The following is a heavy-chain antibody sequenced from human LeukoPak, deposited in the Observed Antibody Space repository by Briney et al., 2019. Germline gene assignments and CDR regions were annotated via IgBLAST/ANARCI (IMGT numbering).Heavy chain of an antibody. CDR2: INPNSGGT. CDR1: GYTFTGYY. Sequence: GASVEVSCKASGYTFTGYYMHWVRQAPGQGLEWMGRINPNSGGTNYAQKFQGRVTMTRDTSISTAYMELSRLRSDDTAVYYCARAMEPIAVAGTGVDYWGQGTLVTVSS. J-gene: IGHJ4*02. V-gene: IGHV1-2*06. D-gene: IGHD6-19*01. CDR3: ARAMEPIAVAGTGVDY.